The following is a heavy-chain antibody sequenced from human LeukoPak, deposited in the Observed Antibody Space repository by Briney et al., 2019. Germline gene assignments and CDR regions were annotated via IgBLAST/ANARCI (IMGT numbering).Heavy chain of an antibody. CDR1: GGSNSAYY. Sequence: PSETLSLTCTVSGGSNSAYYWSWLRQPPGKGLEWIGYIYYSGSTNYNPSLKSRVTISVDTSKNQFSLKLTSVTAADTAVYYCARGIPSVAAGTGWYFDLWGRGTLVTVSS. V-gene: IGHV4-59*01. J-gene: IGHJ2*01. D-gene: IGHD6-13*01. CDR2: IYYSGST. CDR3: ARGIPSVAAGTGWYFDL.